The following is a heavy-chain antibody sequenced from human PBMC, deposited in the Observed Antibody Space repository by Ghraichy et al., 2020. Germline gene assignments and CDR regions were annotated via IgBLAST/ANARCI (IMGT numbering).Heavy chain of an antibody. V-gene: IGHV4-34*01. CDR2: IDHIGST. Sequence: SETLSLTCAVSGGSFRGYFWSWIRQPPGKGLEWIGEIDHIGSTNFNPSLRGRVTISLDTSRSQFSLRLSFLTAADTALYFCARGGYNWQHPYVDPWGQGTLVTVSS. J-gene: IGHJ5*02. CDR1: GGSFRGYF. D-gene: IGHD1-20*01. CDR3: ARGGYNWQHPYVDP.